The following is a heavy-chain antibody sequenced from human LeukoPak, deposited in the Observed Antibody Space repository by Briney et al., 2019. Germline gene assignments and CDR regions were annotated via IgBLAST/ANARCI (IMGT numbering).Heavy chain of an antibody. CDR1: GFTFSSYK. V-gene: IGHV3-48*03. CDR2: ISSSGSTI. D-gene: IGHD3-10*02. J-gene: IGHJ6*04. Sequence: GGSLRLSCASSGFTFSSYKMNWVRQAPGKGLEWVSYISSSGSTIYYADSVKGRFTISRDNAKNSLYLQMNSLRAEDTAVYYCAELGITMIGGVWGKGTTVTISS. CDR3: AELGITMIGGV.